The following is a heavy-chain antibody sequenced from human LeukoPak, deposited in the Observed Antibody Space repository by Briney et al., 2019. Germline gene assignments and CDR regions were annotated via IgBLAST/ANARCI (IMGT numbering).Heavy chain of an antibody. J-gene: IGHJ4*02. D-gene: IGHD3-9*01. CDR1: GVSISSGSYY. V-gene: IGHV4-61*02. CDR2: IYTSGST. Sequence: SETLSLTCTVSGVSISSGSYYWGWIRQPPGKGLEWIVRIYTSGSTYYNPSLKSRVTISVDTSKNQFSLKLSSVAATDTAVYYCASTVRYFDWSLWGQGTLVTVSS. CDR3: ASTVRYFDWSL.